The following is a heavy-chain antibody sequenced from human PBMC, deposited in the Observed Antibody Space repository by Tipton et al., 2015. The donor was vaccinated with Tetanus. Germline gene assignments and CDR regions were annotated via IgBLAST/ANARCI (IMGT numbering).Heavy chain of an antibody. CDR3: ATSGGDCSGGSCYSV. D-gene: IGHD2-15*01. CDR2: LYPGDSDT. Sequence: QLVQSGAEVKKPGESLKISCKGSGYTFTSYWIGWVRQMPGKGLEWMGILYPGDSDTRYSPSFQGQVTISADKSISTAYLHWSRLKASGPAIYYCATSGGDCSGGSCYSVWGQGTLVTVSS. V-gene: IGHV5-51*03. CDR1: GYTFTSYW. J-gene: IGHJ4*02.